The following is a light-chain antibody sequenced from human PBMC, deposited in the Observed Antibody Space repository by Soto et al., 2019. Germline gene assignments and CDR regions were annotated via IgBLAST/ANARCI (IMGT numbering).Light chain of an antibody. Sequence: ILSVQAPTCMTLPPGESATHSYRASQSVSDYLAWYQQKPGQAPRLLIYDASNRATGIPARFSGSGSGTDFTLTISSLQPEDFAVYYCQQHSNWQWTFGQGTKVDLK. CDR2: DAS. V-gene: IGKV3-11*01. CDR3: QQHSNWQWT. J-gene: IGKJ1*01. CDR1: QSVSDY.